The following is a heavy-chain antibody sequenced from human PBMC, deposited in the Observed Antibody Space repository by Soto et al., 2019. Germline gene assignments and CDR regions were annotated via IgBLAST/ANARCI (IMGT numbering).Heavy chain of an antibody. D-gene: IGHD3-22*01. CDR3: ASGSRYYYDSSGYYNY. V-gene: IGHV4-59*01. Sequence: QVQLQESGPGLVEPSETLSLTCTVSGGSISSYYWSWIRQPPGKGLEWIGYIYYSGSTNYNPSLKSRVTISVDTSKAQFSLKLSSVTAADTAVYSCASGSRYYYDSSGYYNYWGQGTLVTVPS. CDR1: GGSISSYY. CDR2: IYYSGST. J-gene: IGHJ4*02.